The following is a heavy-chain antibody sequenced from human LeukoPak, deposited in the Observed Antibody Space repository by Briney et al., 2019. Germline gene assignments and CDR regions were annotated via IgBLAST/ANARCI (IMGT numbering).Heavy chain of an antibody. V-gene: IGHV1-69*04. J-gene: IGHJ5*02. CDR1: GGTFSTYA. D-gene: IGHD2-15*01. CDR2: IIPVLGIA. CDR3: ARAGFCSAGSCYYWFDP. Sequence: RASVKVSCKAPGGTFSTYAISWVRQAPGQGLEWMGRIIPVLGIANYAQKFQGRVTITADKSTSTAYMELSSLRSEDTAVYYCARAGFCSAGSCYYWFDPWGQGTLVTVSS.